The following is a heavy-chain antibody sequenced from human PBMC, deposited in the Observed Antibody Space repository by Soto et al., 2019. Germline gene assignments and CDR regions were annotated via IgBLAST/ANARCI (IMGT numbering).Heavy chain of an antibody. Sequence: GGSLRLTCAASGFTVSNAWMSGVRQAPGKGLEWVGRIKSKTDGGTTDYAAPVKGRFTISRDDSKNTLYLQMNSLKTEDTAVYYCTTDYSSSGDYGMDVWGQGTTVTVSS. J-gene: IGHJ6*02. D-gene: IGHD6-6*01. V-gene: IGHV3-15*01. CDR1: GFTVSNAW. CDR2: IKSKTDGGTT. CDR3: TTDYSSSGDYGMDV.